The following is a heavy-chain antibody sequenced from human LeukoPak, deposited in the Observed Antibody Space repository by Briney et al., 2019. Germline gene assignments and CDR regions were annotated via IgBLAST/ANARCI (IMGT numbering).Heavy chain of an antibody. J-gene: IGHJ4*02. CDR3: VRHNYGYDY. CDR2: ILNDGGST. V-gene: IGHV3-74*01. D-gene: IGHD5-18*01. CDR1: GFTFNTYW. Sequence: GGSLRLSCAASGFTFNTYWMHWVRQAPGEGPVWVAHILNDGGSTSYADSVKGRFIISRDNAKNTLSLQMNNLRAEDTAVYYCVRHNYGYDYWGQGTPVTVSS.